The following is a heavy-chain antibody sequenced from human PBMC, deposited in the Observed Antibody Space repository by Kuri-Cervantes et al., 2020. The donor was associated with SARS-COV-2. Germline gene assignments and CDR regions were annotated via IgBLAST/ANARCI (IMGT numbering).Heavy chain of an antibody. D-gene: IGHD2-2*01. CDR2: IRRKSNNYAT. CDR1: GFTVSSKY. J-gene: IGHJ4*02. V-gene: IGHV3-73*01. Sequence: LSLTCAASGFTVSSKYMRWVRPASGKGLAWVGRIRRKSNNYATAYIASVKGRFTISRDDPKNTAYLQMNSLKTDDTAVYYCARNPYCSSSSCHPGYWGQGTLVTVSS. CDR3: ARNPYCSSSSCHPGY.